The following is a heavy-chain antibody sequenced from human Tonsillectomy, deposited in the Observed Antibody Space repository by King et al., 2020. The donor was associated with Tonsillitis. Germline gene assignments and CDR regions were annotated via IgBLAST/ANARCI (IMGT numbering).Heavy chain of an antibody. Sequence: VQLVESGSELKKPGASVKVSCKASGYTFTSYAMNWVRQAPGQGLEWMGWINTNTGNPTYAQGFTGRFVFSLDTSVTTAYLQISSLKAEDTAVYYCAREFKRDCSSTSCYFLYWGQGTLVTVSS. CDR1: GYTFTSYA. CDR3: AREFKRDCSSTSCYFLY. D-gene: IGHD2-2*01. V-gene: IGHV7-4-1*02. J-gene: IGHJ4*02. CDR2: INTNTGNP.